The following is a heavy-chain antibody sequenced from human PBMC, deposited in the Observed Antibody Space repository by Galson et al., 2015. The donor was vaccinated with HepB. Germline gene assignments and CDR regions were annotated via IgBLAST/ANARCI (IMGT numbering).Heavy chain of an antibody. CDR3: ASLAVAGYYFDY. Sequence: SLRLSCAASGFTFSSYEMNWVRQAPGKGLEWVSYISSSGSTIYYADSVKGRFTISRDNAKNSLYLQMNSLRAEDTAAYYCASLAVAGYYFDYWGQGTLVTVSS. D-gene: IGHD6-19*01. CDR2: ISSSGSTI. CDR1: GFTFSSYE. J-gene: IGHJ4*02. V-gene: IGHV3-48*03.